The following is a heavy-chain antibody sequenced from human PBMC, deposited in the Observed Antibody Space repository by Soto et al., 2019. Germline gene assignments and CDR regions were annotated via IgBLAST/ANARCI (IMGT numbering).Heavy chain of an antibody. CDR2: IDPSDSQT. V-gene: IGHV5-10-1*01. CDR3: ARQIYDSDTGPNFQYYFDS. Sequence: PGEYLKISCKGSGYSFDGYWITWVRQKPGKGLEWMGRIDPSDSQTYYSPSFRGHVTISVTKSITTVFLQWSSLRASDTAMYYCARQIYDSDTGPNFQYYFDSWGQGTPVTVSS. J-gene: IGHJ4*02. CDR1: GYSFDGYW. D-gene: IGHD3-22*01.